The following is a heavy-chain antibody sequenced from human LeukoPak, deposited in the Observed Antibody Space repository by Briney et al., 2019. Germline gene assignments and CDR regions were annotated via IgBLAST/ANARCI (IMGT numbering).Heavy chain of an antibody. CDR3: AREGSIYYSDSSGYLGY. CDR1: GDSINSGPYY. D-gene: IGHD3-22*01. V-gene: IGHV4-61*02. J-gene: IGHJ4*02. Sequence: PSQTLSLTCTVSGDSINSGPYYWSWLRQPAGKGLEWIGRIYSGGRTNYNPSLKSRVTISVDTSKNQFSLKLSSVTAADTAVYYCAREGSIYYSDSSGYLGYWGQGTLVTGSS. CDR2: IYSGGRT.